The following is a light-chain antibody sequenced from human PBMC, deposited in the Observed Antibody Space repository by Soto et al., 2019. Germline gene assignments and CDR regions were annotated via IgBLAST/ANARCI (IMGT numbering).Light chain of an antibody. J-gene: IGKJ5*01. V-gene: IGKV3-11*01. CDR2: DAS. Sequence: SPATLSLSPGERATLSCRASQSVGGHLAWYQQKPGQAPRLLIYDASDRATGIPARFSGSGSETDFTLTISSLEPDDFAVYYCQQRNNWPPSITCGQGTRLEIK. CDR1: QSVGGH. CDR3: QQRNNWPPSIT.